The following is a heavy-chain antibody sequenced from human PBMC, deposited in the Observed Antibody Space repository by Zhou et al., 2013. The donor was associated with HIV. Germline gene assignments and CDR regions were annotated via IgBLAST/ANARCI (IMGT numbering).Heavy chain of an antibody. D-gene: IGHD3-22*01. Sequence: QVQLVQSGAEVEKPGASVKVSCKASGYTFTTYFIHWVRQAPGHGPEWMGWINANSGGTNYAQKFQGRVTMTRDTSINTAYMELNGLTSDDTAIYYCARDWDYFDSSAALGFDYWGQGTLVTVSS. J-gene: IGHJ4*02. CDR1: GYTFTTYF. CDR3: ARDWDYFDSSAALGFDY. CDR2: INANSGGT. V-gene: IGHV1-2*02.